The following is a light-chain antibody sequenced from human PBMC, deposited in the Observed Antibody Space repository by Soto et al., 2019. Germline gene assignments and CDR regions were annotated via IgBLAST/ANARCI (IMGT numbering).Light chain of an antibody. CDR1: SSNIGTNT. CDR3: TAWDDSLNGVL. CDR2: SSI. J-gene: IGLJ2*01. V-gene: IGLV1-44*01. Sequence: QSVLTQPPSASGTPGQRVTISCSGGSSNIGTNTVNWYQQLPGTSPKLLIYSSILRPSGVPDRFSGSKSGTSASLAISGLQSEDEADYYCTAWDDSLNGVLFGGGTKLTVL.